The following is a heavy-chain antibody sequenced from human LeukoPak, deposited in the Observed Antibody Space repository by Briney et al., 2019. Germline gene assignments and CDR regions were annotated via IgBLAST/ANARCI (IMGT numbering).Heavy chain of an antibody. CDR2: ISGSGGST. CDR1: GFTFSSYA. J-gene: IGHJ4*02. V-gene: IGHV3-23*01. D-gene: IGHD3-3*01. Sequence: PGGSLRLSCAASGFTFSSYAMSWVRQAPGKGLEWVSAISGSGGSTYYADSVKGRFTISRDNSKNTLYLQMNSLRAEDTAVYYCAKVRAIYTIFGPYDYWGQGTLVTVSS. CDR3: AKVRAIYTIFGPYDY.